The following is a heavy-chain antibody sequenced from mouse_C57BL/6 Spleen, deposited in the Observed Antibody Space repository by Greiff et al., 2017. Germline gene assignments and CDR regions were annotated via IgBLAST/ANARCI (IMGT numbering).Heavy chain of an antibody. CDR1: GYTFTNYW. V-gene: IGHV1-63*01. J-gene: IGHJ2*01. CDR3: ARRKYGYDNYLDY. CDR2: IYPGGGYT. D-gene: IGHD2-2*01. Sequence: QFQLQQSGAELVWPGTSVKMSCKASGYTFTNYWIGWAKQRPGHGLEWIGDIYPGGGYTNYNEKFKGKATLTADKSSSTAYMQFSCLTSEDSAIYYCARRKYGYDNYLDYWGQGTTLTVSS.